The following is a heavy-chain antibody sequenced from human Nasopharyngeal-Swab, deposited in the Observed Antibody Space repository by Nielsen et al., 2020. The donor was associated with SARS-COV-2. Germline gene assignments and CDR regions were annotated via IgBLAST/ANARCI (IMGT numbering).Heavy chain of an antibody. D-gene: IGHD6-13*01. CDR2: ISGSGGST. CDR3: AKVLGSSWYSNDWYFDV. Sequence: WIRQPPGQGLEWVSVISGSGGSTYYADSVKGRFTISRDNSKNTLYLQMNSLRAEDTAVYYCAKVLGSSWYSNDWYFDVWGRGTLVTVSS. V-gene: IGHV3-23*01. J-gene: IGHJ2*01.